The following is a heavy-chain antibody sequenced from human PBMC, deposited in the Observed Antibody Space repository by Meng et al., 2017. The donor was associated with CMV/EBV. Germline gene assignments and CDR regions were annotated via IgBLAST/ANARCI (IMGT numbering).Heavy chain of an antibody. CDR1: GFTFSDYW. CDR3: VRDGHRWNFDS. J-gene: IGHJ4*02. V-gene: IGHV3-74*01. Sequence: GESLKISCTASGFTFSDYWMHWVRQPPGKGLLWVSRIKGDGSHTIYGDSVKGRFTISRDNAKNTLYLQMNTLRVEDTAVYYCVRDGHRWNFDSWGQGSLVTVSS. CDR2: IKGDGSHT. D-gene: IGHD1-1*01.